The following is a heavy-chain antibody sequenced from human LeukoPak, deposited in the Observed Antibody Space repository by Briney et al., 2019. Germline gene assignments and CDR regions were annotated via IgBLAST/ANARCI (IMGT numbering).Heavy chain of an antibody. Sequence: ASVKVSYKASGYTFTSYYMHWVRQAPGQGLEWMGIISPSGGSTSYAQKFQGRVTMTRDTSTSTVYMELSSLRSEDTAVYYCAREGVAVAGDYWGQGTLVTVSS. CDR1: GYTFTSYY. D-gene: IGHD6-19*01. CDR2: ISPSGGST. J-gene: IGHJ4*02. V-gene: IGHV1-46*01. CDR3: AREGVAVAGDY.